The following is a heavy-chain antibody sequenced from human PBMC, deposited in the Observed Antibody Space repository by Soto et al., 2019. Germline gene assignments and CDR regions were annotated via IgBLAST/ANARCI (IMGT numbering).Heavy chain of an antibody. CDR3: AGHSSGVPGYYYGMDV. D-gene: IGHD3-22*01. CDR1: GGTFSSYA. Sequence: QVQLVQSGDEVKKPGSSVKVSCKASGGTFSSYAISWVRQAPGQGLEWMGGIIPIFDTADYAQKFQGRVTIPADECTNTAYTELSSLRSEDTAVYYCAGHSSGVPGYYYGMDVWGQGTTGTVSS. CDR2: IIPIFDTA. V-gene: IGHV1-69*12. J-gene: IGHJ6*02.